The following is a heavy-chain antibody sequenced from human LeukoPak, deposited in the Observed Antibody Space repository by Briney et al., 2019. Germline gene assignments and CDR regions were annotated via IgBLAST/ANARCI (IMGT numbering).Heavy chain of an antibody. CDR2: ISSISSTI. Sequence: GGSLRLSCAASGFTYSSYSMNWVRQAPGKGLEWVSYISSISSTIYYADSVKGRFTISRDNAKNSLYLQMNSLRDEDTAVYYCASNYLYSGSSGIYFDYWGQGTLVTVSS. D-gene: IGHD1-26*01. J-gene: IGHJ4*02. V-gene: IGHV3-48*02. CDR3: ASNYLYSGSSGIYFDY. CDR1: GFTYSSYS.